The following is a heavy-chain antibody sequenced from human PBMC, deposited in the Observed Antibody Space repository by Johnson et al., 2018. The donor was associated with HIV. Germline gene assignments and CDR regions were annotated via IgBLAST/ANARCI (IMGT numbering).Heavy chain of an antibody. CDR1: RFSFDDYA. V-gene: IGHV3-9*01. CDR2: ISWNSGSI. D-gene: IGHD1-26*01. Sequence: VQLVESGGGLVQPGRSLRLSCIASRFSFDDYAMHWVRQAPGKGLEWVSGISWNSGSIGYADSVTGRFTISRANAKNSLFLQMNSLRAEDTAVYYCAYSGSYHDAFDLWGQGTMVTVSS. CDR3: AYSGSYHDAFDL. J-gene: IGHJ3*01.